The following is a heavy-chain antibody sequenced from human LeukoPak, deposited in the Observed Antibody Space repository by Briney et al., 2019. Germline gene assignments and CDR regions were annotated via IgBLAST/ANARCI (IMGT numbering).Heavy chain of an antibody. J-gene: IGHJ4*02. V-gene: IGHV1-8*01. CDR3: ARELGTTVTTGGY. CDR2: MDPNSGNT. D-gene: IGHD4-17*01. CDR1: GYTFTSYD. Sequence: ASVKVSCKASGYTFTSYDINWVRQATGQGLEWMGWMDPNSGNTGYAQKFQGRVTMTRNTSISTAYMELSSLRSEDTAVYYCARELGTTVTTGGYWGQGTLVTVSS.